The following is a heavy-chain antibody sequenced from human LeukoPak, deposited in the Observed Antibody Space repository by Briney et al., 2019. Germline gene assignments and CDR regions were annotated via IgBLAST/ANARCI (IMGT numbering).Heavy chain of an antibody. CDR1: GGSISSYY. D-gene: IGHD6-13*01. Sequence: SETLSLTCPVSGGSISSYYWSWIRQPPGKGLEWIGYIYYSGSTNYNPSLKSRVTISVDTSKNQFSLKLSSVTAADTAVYYCASQGIAAAGSDPIFDYWGQGTLVTVSS. V-gene: IGHV4-59*01. CDR3: ASQGIAAAGSDPIFDY. CDR2: IYYSGST. J-gene: IGHJ4*02.